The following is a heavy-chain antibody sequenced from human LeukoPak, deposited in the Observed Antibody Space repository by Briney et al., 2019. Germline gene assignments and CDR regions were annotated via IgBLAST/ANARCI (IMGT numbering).Heavy chain of an antibody. J-gene: IGHJ4*02. CDR1: GGSFSNYY. V-gene: IGHV4-34*01. CDR2: ITHHGGT. CDR3: APIFGDYSDFDS. D-gene: IGHD4-17*01. Sequence: SETLSLICAVYGGSFSNYYLSWVRQPPGKGLEWIGEITHHGGTNYNPSLKSRVTISVDTSKNQFSLKLSSVAAADTAVYYCAPIFGDYSDFDSWGQGTLVTVSS.